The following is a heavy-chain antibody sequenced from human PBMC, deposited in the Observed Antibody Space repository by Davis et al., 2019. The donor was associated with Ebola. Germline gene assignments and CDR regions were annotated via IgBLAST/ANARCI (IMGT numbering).Heavy chain of an antibody. CDR1: GYIFTSYA. CDR3: ARDGGGRELVLLNWFDP. Sequence: AASVKVSCKASGYIFTSYAMHWVRQAPGQGLEWMGRIIPILGIANYAQKFQGRVTITADKSTSTAYMELSSLRSEDTAVYYCARDGGGRELVLLNWFDPWGQGTLVTVSS. CDR2: IIPILGIA. J-gene: IGHJ5*02. V-gene: IGHV1-69*04. D-gene: IGHD6-6*01.